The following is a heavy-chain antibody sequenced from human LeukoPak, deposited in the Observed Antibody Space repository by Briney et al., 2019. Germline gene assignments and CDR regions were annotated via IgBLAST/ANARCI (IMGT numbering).Heavy chain of an antibody. V-gene: IGHV1-2*02. Sequence: ASLKVSCRASGYTFTGYNYIHWVRQAPGQGLEWMGWINPGSGATKYAQNFQGRVTMTRDTSLTTAYLELNRLTSDDTAVYYCARDSTWYYLDYWGQGTLVTVSS. D-gene: IGHD2-8*02. CDR3: ARDSTWYYLDY. CDR2: INPGSGAT. CDR1: GYTFTGYNY. J-gene: IGHJ4*02.